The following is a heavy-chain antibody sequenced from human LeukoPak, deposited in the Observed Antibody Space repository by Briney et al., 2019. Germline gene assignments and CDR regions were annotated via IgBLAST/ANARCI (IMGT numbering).Heavy chain of an antibody. D-gene: IGHD6-13*01. V-gene: IGHV1-2*02. CDR2: INPNSGGT. CDR1: GYTFTGYY. CDR3: ARSPSWSSSWYAY. J-gene: IGHJ4*02. Sequence: GASVKVSCKASGYTFTGYYMHWARQAPGQGLEWMGWINPNSGGTNYAQKFQGRVTMTRDTSISTAYMELSRLRSDDTAVYYCARSPSWSSSWYAYWGQGTLVTVSS.